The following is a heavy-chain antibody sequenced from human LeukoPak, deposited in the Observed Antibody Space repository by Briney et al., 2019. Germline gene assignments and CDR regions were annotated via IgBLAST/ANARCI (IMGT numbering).Heavy chain of an antibody. Sequence: PGRSLRLSCAASGFTFSSYGMHWVRQAPGKGLEWVAVISYDGSNKYYADSVKGRFTISRDNSKNTLYLQMNSLRAEDTAVYYRAKDQNGDYSFDFDYWGQGTLVTVSS. D-gene: IGHD4-17*01. CDR2: ISYDGSNK. V-gene: IGHV3-30*18. CDR1: GFTFSSYG. J-gene: IGHJ4*02. CDR3: AKDQNGDYSFDFDY.